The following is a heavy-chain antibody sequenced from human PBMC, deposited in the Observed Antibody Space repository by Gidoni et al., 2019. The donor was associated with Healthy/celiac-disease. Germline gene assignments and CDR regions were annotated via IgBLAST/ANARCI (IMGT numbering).Heavy chain of an antibody. CDR2: VYWDSDN. Sequence: QITLKESGPTLVQPTQTLTLTCTFSGFALSSGVGVGWIRPPPGKAPEWLALVYWDSDNRYRPSLRSRLAVTKDTSKNQVILIMANMDPVDTATYYCAHRREGRDWNSASFDYWGQGTPVTVSS. D-gene: IGHD1-7*01. CDR1: GFALSSGVG. J-gene: IGHJ4*02. V-gene: IGHV2-5*02. CDR3: AHRREGRDWNSASFDY.